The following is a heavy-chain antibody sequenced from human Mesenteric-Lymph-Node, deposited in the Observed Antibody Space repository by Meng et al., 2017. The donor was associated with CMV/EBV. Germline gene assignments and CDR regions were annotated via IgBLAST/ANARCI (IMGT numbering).Heavy chain of an antibody. CDR3: AKEGYTSSWYWFDP. Sequence: GESLKISCATSRFTFSTYGMHWVRQAPGKGLEWVAFIRYDGSNTSYADSVKGRFTISRDNSRNTLYLRMNSLRAEDTAVYYCAKEGYTSSWYWFDPWGQGTLVTVSS. J-gene: IGHJ5*02. D-gene: IGHD6-13*01. CDR1: RFTFSTYG. CDR2: IRYDGSNT. V-gene: IGHV3-30*02.